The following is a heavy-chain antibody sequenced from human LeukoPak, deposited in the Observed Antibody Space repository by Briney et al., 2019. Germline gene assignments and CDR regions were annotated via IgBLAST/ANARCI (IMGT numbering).Heavy chain of an antibody. CDR1: GGSISSSSYY. Sequence: PSETLSLTCTVSGGSISSSSYYWGWIRQPPGKGLEWIGSIYYSGSTYYNPSLKSRVTISVDTSKNQFSLKLSSVTAADTAVYYCARLTTYYDILTGYYPPYFDYWGQGTLVTVSS. J-gene: IGHJ4*02. D-gene: IGHD3-9*01. CDR3: ARLTTYYDILTGYYPPYFDY. CDR2: IYYSGST. V-gene: IGHV4-39*01.